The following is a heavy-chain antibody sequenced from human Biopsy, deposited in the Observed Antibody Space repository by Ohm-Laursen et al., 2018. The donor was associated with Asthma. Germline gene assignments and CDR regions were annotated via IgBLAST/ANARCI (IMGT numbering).Heavy chain of an antibody. CDR2: IYSGGST. CDR3: GRDYPLVD. Sequence: GSLRLSCSASGLSVSSNYMSWVRQAPGKGLEWVSVIYSGGSTYYADSVKGRFTISRDNSKNTLDLQMNSLRAEDTAVYYCGRDYPLVDWGQGTLVTVSS. CDR1: GLSVSSNY. V-gene: IGHV3-53*01. D-gene: IGHD2-15*01. J-gene: IGHJ4*02.